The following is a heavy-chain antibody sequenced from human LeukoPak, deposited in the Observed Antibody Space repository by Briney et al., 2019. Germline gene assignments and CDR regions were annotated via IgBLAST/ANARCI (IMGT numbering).Heavy chain of an antibody. CDR2: IYSTGSA. Sequence: SETLSLTCTVSGSSINNNFWTWIRQPPGEGLEWIGHIYSTGSANYNPSLKSRVLISGDTSKNQISLKLTSVTAADTAVYFCARHRDYDTWGHGTLVTVSS. J-gene: IGHJ4*01. V-gene: IGHV4-59*08. CDR3: ARHRDYDT. D-gene: IGHD3-16*01. CDR1: GSSINNNF.